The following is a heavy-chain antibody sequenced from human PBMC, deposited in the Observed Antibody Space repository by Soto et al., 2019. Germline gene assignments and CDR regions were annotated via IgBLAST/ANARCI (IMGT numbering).Heavy chain of an antibody. CDR2: IYPGDSDT. Sequence: GESLKISCKGSGYTFTSYWISWVRQMPGEGLEWMGAIYPGDSDTRYSPSFQGQVTISADKSISTAYMQWSSLQASDSAIYYCARKDSSGYSNWFDPWGQGTLVTVS. D-gene: IGHD3-22*01. CDR3: ARKDSSGYSNWFDP. CDR1: GYTFTSYW. J-gene: IGHJ5*02. V-gene: IGHV5-51*01.